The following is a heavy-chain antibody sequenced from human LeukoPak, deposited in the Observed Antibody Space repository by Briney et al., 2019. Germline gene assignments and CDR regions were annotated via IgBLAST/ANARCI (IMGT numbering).Heavy chain of an antibody. D-gene: IGHD3-22*01. CDR2: ISYDGSNK. CDR1: GFTFSSYG. Sequence: GGSLRLSCAASGFTFSSYGMHWVRQAPGKGLEWVAVISYDGSNKYYADSVKGRFTISRDNSKNTLYLQMNSLRAEDTAVYYCATADSSSGYDYYYYYYMDVWGKGTTVTISS. CDR3: ATADSSSGYDYYYYYYMDV. V-gene: IGHV3-30*03. J-gene: IGHJ6*03.